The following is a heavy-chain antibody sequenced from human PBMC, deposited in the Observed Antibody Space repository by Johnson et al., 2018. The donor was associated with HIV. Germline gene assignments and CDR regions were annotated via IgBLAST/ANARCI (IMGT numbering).Heavy chain of an antibody. CDR1: GFTFSSYE. V-gene: IGHV3-48*03. CDR3: ARDSIEMATKSEDAFDI. CDR2: ISSSGSTI. J-gene: IGHJ3*02. D-gene: IGHD5-24*01. Sequence: MQLVESGGGLVQPGGSLRLSCAASGFTFSSYEMNWVRQAPGKGLEWVSYISSSGSTIYYADSVKGRFTISRDNAKNSLYLQMNSLRAEDTAVYYCARDSIEMATKSEDAFDIWGQGTMVSVSS.